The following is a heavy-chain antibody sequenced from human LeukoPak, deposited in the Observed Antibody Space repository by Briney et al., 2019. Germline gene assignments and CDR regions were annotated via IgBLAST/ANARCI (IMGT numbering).Heavy chain of an antibody. CDR3: ARSRVTTGFIDY. V-gene: IGHV4-39*07. J-gene: IGHJ4*02. CDR1: GGSISSSSYY. CDR2: IYYSGST. Sequence: SETLSLTCTVSGGSISSSSYYWGWIRQPPGKGLEWIGSIYYSGSTYYNPSLKSRVTISVDTSKNQFSLKLSSVTAADTAVYYCARSRVTTGFIDYWGQGTLVTVSS. D-gene: IGHD4-17*01.